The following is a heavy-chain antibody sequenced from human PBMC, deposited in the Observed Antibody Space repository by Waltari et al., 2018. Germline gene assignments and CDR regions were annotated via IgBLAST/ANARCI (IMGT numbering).Heavy chain of an antibody. V-gene: IGHV3-30*18. CDR1: GFTFSSYG. Sequence: QVQLVESGGGVVQPGRSLRLSCAASGFTFSSYGMHWVRQAPGKGLEWVAVIWYDGSNKYYADSVKGRFTISRDNSKNTLYPQMNSLRAEDTAVYYCAKFTVSGAFDIWGQGTMVTVSS. CDR2: IWYDGSNK. CDR3: AKFTVSGAFDI. J-gene: IGHJ3*02. D-gene: IGHD3-3*01.